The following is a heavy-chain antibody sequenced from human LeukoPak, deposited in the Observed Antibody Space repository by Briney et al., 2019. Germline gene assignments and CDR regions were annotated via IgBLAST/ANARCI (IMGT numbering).Heavy chain of an antibody. CDR1: EFIFSNYD. D-gene: IGHD2-2*03. J-gene: IGHJ4*02. CDR3: ARDRWIVSDILDS. Sequence: AGSLRLSCVASEFIFSNYDMYWLRQAPGRGLVWVSYISSTDNTVYYADFVKVRFTTSRDNTKNSLYLQMNRLGAEDTAVYYCARDRWIVSDILDSWGQGALVTVSS. CDR2: ISSTDNTV. V-gene: IGHV3-48*03.